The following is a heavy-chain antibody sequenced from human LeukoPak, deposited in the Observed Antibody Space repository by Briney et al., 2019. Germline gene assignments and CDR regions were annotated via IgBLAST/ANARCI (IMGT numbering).Heavy chain of an antibody. CDR3: NYYDSSGYDPVDY. V-gene: IGHV1-69*05. J-gene: IGHJ4*02. CDR1: GGTFSSYA. D-gene: IGHD3-22*01. CDR2: IIPIFGTA. Sequence: SVKVSCKASGGTFSSYAISWVRQAPGQGLEWMGGIIPIFGTANYAQKFQGRVTITTDESTSTAYMELSSLRSEDTAVYYCNYYDSSGYDPVDYWGQGALVTVSS.